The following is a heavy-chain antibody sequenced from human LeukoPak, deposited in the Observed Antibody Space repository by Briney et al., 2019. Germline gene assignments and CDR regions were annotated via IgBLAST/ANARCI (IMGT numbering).Heavy chain of an antibody. V-gene: IGHV1-8*01. CDR3: ARGPPNWGYDY. D-gene: IGHD7-27*01. J-gene: IGHJ4*02. CDR1: GYTFTSYD. Sequence: ASVKVSCTASGYTFTSYDFNWVRQATGQRPEWMGWMSPNSGDTGYAQKFQDRVTMTRNTSISTAYMELSSLRSDDTAVYYCARGPPNWGYDYWGPRTLVTVSS. CDR2: MSPNSGDT.